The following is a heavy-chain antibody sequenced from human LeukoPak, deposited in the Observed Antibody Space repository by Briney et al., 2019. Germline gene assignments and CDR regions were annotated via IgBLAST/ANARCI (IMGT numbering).Heavy chain of an antibody. CDR2: IWYDGSNK. CDR1: GFTFSDHY. Sequence: GGSLRLSCAASGFTFSDHYMNWIRQAPGKGLEWVAFIWYDGSNKYYTDSVKGRFTISRDNSKNTLYLQMNSLRAEDTAVYYCAGDRATSYFDYWGQGALVTISS. V-gene: IGHV3-33*08. CDR3: AGDRATSYFDY. D-gene: IGHD1-26*01. J-gene: IGHJ4*02.